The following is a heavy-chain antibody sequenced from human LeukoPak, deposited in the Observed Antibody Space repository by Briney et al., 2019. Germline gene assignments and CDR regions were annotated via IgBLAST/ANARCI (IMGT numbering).Heavy chain of an antibody. CDR3: ARGGFGDLWYAFDI. V-gene: IGHV3-74*01. Sequence: PGGSLRLSCAASGFTFSSYWIHWVRQAPGKGLVWVLRINSDGSSTNYADSVKGRFTISRDNAKNTLYLQMNSLRAEDTAVYYCARGGFGDLWYAFDIWGQGTMVTVSS. CDR1: GFTFSSYW. D-gene: IGHD3-10*01. J-gene: IGHJ3*02. CDR2: INSDGSST.